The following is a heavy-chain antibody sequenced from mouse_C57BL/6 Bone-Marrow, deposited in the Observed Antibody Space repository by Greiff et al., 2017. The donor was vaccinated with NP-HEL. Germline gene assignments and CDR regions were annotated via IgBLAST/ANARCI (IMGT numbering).Heavy chain of an antibody. D-gene: IGHD2-2*01. V-gene: IGHV1-64*01. Sequence: VQLQQPGAELVKPGASVKLSCKASGYTFTSYWMHWVKQRPGQGLEWIGMIHPNSGSTNYNEKFKSKATLTVDKSSSTAYMQLSSLTSEDSAVYYCARTQSTMVTTVFDYWGQGTTLTVSS. CDR2: IHPNSGST. CDR3: ARTQSTMVTTVFDY. CDR1: GYTFTSYW. J-gene: IGHJ2*01.